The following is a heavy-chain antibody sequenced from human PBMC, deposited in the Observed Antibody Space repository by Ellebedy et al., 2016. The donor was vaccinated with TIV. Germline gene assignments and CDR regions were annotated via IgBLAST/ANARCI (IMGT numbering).Heavy chain of an antibody. CDR2: ISGGGDKT. J-gene: IGHJ4*02. Sequence: GESLKISXAVSGIRFSNSFMSWVRQAPGKGLEWVSTISGGGDKTYPADSVKGRFIISRDNFRNTLYLQMNGLTTDDTAVYYCRPGHYSGSWGLGSLVTVSS. CDR1: GIRFSNSF. CDR3: RPGHYSGS. V-gene: IGHV3-23*01.